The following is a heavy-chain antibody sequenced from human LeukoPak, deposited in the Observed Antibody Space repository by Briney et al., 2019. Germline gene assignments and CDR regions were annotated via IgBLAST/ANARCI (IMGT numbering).Heavy chain of an antibody. CDR2: IYHSGST. V-gene: IGHV4-30-2*03. J-gene: IGHJ5*02. CDR3: ARPLRFLGWFDP. D-gene: IGHD3-3*01. Sequence: SETLSLTCTVSGGSISSGGYYWSWIRQPPGKGLEWIGYIYHSGSTYYNPSLKSRVTISVDTSKNQFSLKLSSVTAADTAVYYCARPLRFLGWFDPWGQGTLVTVSS. CDR1: GGSISSGGYY.